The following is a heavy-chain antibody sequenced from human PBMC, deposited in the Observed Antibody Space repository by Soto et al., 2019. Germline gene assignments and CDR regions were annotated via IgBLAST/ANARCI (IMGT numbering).Heavy chain of an antibody. CDR3: ARSSKFHYYYYYYRDV. CDR1: GGSFSGYY. Sequence: PSETLSLTCAVYGGSFSGYYWSWIRQPPGKGLEWIGEINRSGSTNYNPSLKSRVTISVDTSKNQFSLKLSSVTSADTAVYYCARSSKFHYYYYYYRDVWGKATTVNVSS. J-gene: IGHJ6*03. CDR2: INRSGST. V-gene: IGHV4-34*01.